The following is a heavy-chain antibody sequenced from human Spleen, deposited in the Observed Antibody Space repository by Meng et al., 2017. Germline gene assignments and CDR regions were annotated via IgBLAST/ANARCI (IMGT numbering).Heavy chain of an antibody. V-gene: IGHV4-34*01. D-gene: IGHD6-13*01. J-gene: IGHJ5*02. CDR3: ARGPIAAAGRAYYWFDP. CDR1: GGYFSGYY. CDR2: INHSGST. Sequence: QVRFRQWGSGLLKPSETLPLTCAVYGGYFSGYYWSWIRQPPGKGLEWIGEINHSGSTNYNPSLKSRVTISVDTSKNQFSLKLSSVTAADTAVYYCARGPIAAAGRAYYWFDPWGQGTLVTVPS.